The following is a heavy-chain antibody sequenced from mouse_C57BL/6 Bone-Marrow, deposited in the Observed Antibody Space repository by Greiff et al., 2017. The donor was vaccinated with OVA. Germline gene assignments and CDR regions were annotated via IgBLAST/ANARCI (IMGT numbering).Heavy chain of an antibody. J-gene: IGHJ1*03. D-gene: IGHD1-1*01. CDR2: INPNYGTT. Sequence: VQLKQSGPELVKPGASVKISCKASGYSFTDYNMHWVKQSNGKSLEWIGVINPNYGTTSYNQKFKGKATLTVDQSTSTAYMQLNSLTSEYSAVYYFSFYYGSSYRYFDVWGTGTTVTVSS. V-gene: IGHV1-39*01. CDR3: SFYYGSSYRYFDV. CDR1: GYSFTDYN.